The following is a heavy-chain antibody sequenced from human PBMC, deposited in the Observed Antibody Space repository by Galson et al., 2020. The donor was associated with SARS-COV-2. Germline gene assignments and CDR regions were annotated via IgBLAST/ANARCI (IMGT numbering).Heavy chain of an antibody. V-gene: IGHV3-23*01. J-gene: IGHJ5*02. Sequence: GGSLRLSCAASGFTFRSYAMSWVRPAPGKGQEWVSHISGSGGSTYYADSVKGRFTISRDNSKNTLYLQMNSLRAEDTAVYYCAKGICGGDCSGEDWFDPWGQGTLVTVSS. CDR1: GFTFRSYA. CDR2: ISGSGGST. D-gene: IGHD2-21*01. CDR3: AKGICGGDCSGEDWFDP.